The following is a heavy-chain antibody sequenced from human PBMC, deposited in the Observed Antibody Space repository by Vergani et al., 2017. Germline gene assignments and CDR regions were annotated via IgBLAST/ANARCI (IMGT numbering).Heavy chain of an antibody. CDR1: GGTFSSYA. V-gene: IGHV1-69*13. D-gene: IGHD3-16*02. Sequence: QVQLVQSGAEVKKPVSSVKVSCKASGGTFSSYAISWVRQAPGQGLEWMGRIIPIFGTANYAQKFQGRVTITADESTSTAYMELSSLRSEDTAVYYCAREGFYDYVWGSYRLRGGYYFDYWGQGTLVTVSS. J-gene: IGHJ4*02. CDR3: AREGFYDYVWGSYRLRGGYYFDY. CDR2: IIPIFGTA.